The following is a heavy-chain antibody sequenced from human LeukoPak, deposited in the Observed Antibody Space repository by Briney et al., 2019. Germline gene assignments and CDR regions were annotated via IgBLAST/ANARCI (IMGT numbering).Heavy chain of an antibody. V-gene: IGHV5-51*01. Sequence: GESLKISCKGSGYSFTSYWIGWVRQMPGKGLEWMGIIYPGDSDTRYSPSFQGQVTISADKSISTAYLQWNSLKASDTAMYYCARPYCSSTSCHTNWFDPWGQGTLVTVSS. D-gene: IGHD2-2*01. J-gene: IGHJ5*02. CDR3: ARPYCSSTSCHTNWFDP. CDR2: IYPGDSDT. CDR1: GYSFTSYW.